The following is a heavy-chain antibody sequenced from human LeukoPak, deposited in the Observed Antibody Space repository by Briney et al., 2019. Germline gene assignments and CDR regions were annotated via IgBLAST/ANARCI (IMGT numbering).Heavy chain of an antibody. V-gene: IGHV3-7*01. CDR2: IKPDGSGE. CDR3: LTSMGY. CDR1: GLTFSNHW. J-gene: IGHJ4*02. D-gene: IGHD3-9*01. Sequence: GGSLRLSCAATGLTFSNHWMNWVRQAPGKGLGWVANIKPDGSGEYYVDSVKGRFIISRDNAKNSVYLQMNSLRAEDTAVYYMLTSMGYWGQGTLVTVSS.